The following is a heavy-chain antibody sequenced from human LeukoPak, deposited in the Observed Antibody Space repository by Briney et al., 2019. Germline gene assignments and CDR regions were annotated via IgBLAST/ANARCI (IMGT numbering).Heavy chain of an antibody. CDR3: ARVFEAAGAFDI. CDR2: IYYSGST. Sequence: NPSETLSLTCTVSGGSISSYYWSWIRQPPGKGLEWIGYIYYSGSTNYNPSLKSRVTISVDTSKNQFSLKLSSVTAADTAVYYCARVFEAAGAFDIWGQGTMVTVSS. J-gene: IGHJ3*02. V-gene: IGHV4-59*01. CDR1: GGSISSYY. D-gene: IGHD6-13*01.